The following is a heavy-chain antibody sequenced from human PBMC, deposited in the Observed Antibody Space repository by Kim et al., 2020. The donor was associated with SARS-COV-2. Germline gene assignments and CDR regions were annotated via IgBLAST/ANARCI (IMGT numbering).Heavy chain of an antibody. D-gene: IGHD2-15*01. CDR3: ARFPCLSGGSCYLSDY. Sequence: ASVKVSCKASGYTFTSYAMNWVRQAPGQGLEWMGWINTNTGNPTYAQGFTGRFVFSLDTSVSTAYLQISSLKAEDTAVYYCARFPCLSGGSCYLSDYWGQGTLVTVSS. CDR1: GYTFTSYA. J-gene: IGHJ4*02. V-gene: IGHV7-4-1*02. CDR2: INTNTGNP.